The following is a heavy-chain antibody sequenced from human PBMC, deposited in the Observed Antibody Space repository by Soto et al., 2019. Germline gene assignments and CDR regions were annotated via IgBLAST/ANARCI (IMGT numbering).Heavy chain of an antibody. Sequence: PSETLSLTSTVAGGSIGSYCGSWIRQPPGKGLEWIGYIYYSGSTNYNPSLKSRVTISVDTSKNQFSLKLNSMTAADTAVYYCARHNYGSGSTYFEYWGQGTLVTVSS. J-gene: IGHJ4*02. D-gene: IGHD3-10*01. CDR3: ARHNYGSGSTYFEY. V-gene: IGHV4-59*08. CDR2: IYYSGST. CDR1: GGSIGSYC.